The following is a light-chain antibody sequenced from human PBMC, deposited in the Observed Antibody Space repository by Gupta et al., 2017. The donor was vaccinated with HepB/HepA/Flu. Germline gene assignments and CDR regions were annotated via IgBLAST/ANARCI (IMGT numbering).Light chain of an antibody. CDR2: RND. J-gene: IGLJ2*01. V-gene: IGLV1-47*01. CDR1: NSNIGRNY. Sequence: QSVLPQPPSASGTPGQRITISCSGSNSNIGRNYVYWYQQPPGTAPKVLIYRNDKRPSGFPDRFSGSNSGTSASLAISGLRTEDEADYYCSAWDDSWSGPIFGGGTKVTVL. CDR3: SAWDDSWSGPI.